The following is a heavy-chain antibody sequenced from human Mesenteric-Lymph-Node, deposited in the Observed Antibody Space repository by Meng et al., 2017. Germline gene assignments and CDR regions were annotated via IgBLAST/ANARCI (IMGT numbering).Heavy chain of an antibody. CDR3: ARSGSGSYYFDY. CDR2: IYYSGST. V-gene: IGHV4-31*03. CDR1: GASIRSCGYY. Sequence: QVQLQESGPGLVKPSQTLSLTCPVSGASIRSCGYYWSWIRQHPGKGLEWIGNIYYSGSTYYNPSLKSRVTISVDTSKNQFSLKLSSVTAADTAVYYCARSGSGSYYFDYWGQGTLVTVSS. J-gene: IGHJ4*02. D-gene: IGHD1-26*01.